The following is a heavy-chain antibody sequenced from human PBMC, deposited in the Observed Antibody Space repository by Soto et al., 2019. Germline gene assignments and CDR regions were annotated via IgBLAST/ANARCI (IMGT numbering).Heavy chain of an antibody. J-gene: IGHJ6*02. V-gene: IGHV2-5*02. CDR2: IYWDDDK. CDR1: GFSLTRGVG. Sequence: QITLKESGPTLVKPTQTLTLTCTFSGFSLTRGVGVGWIRQPPGKALEWLALIYWDDDKRYSPSLKSRLTITKDTSKTQVVLTMTNLGPVDTATYYCVRDSYGSGYGMDVWGQGTTVTVSS. CDR3: VRDSYGSGYGMDV. D-gene: IGHD3-10*01.